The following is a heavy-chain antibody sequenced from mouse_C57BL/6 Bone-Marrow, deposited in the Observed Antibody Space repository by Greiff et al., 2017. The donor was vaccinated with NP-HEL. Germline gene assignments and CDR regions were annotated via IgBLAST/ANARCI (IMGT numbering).Heavy chain of an antibody. CDR2: ISSGSSTI. CDR3: ARRISNYVGYFDY. D-gene: IGHD2-5*01. CDR1: GFTFSDYG. Sequence: EVMLVESGGGLVKPGGSLKLSCAASGFTFSDYGMHWVRQAPEKGLEWVAYISSGSSTIYYADTVKGRFTISRDNAKNTLFLQMTSLRSEDTAMYYCARRISNYVGYFDYWGQGTTLTVSS. J-gene: IGHJ2*01. V-gene: IGHV5-17*01.